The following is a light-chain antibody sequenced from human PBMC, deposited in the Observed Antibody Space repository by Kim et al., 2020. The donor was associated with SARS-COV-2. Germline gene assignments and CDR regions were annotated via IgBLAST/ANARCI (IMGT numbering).Light chain of an antibody. Sequence: GQSITISCTGTSSDVGGYNYVSWYQQHPGKVPKLMIYDVSNRPSGVSPRFSGSKSGNTASLTISGLRHEDEADYYCSSYTSYSTLVFGGGTQLTVL. CDR1: SSDVGGYNY. CDR3: SSYTSYSTLV. J-gene: IGLJ2*01. CDR2: DVS. V-gene: IGLV2-14*03.